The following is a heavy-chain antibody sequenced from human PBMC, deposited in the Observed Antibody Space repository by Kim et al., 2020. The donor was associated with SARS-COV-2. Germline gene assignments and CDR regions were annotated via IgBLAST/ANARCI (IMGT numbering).Heavy chain of an antibody. V-gene: IGHV3-23*03. J-gene: IGHJ4*02. D-gene: IGHD3-10*01. CDR3: AKDLLYVPGRGYFDS. Sequence: ADAVRGRFTISRENYKKTIYLQMDSLRVEETAVYYCAKDLLYVPGRGYFDSWGQGVLVTVSS.